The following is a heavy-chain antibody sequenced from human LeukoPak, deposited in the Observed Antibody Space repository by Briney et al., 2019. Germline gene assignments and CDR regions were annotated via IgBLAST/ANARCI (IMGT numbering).Heavy chain of an antibody. J-gene: IGHJ4*02. CDR3: ASYVNTAMRSDY. Sequence: SVKVSCKASGGTFSSYAISWVRQAPGQGLEWMGGIIPIFGTANYAQKFQGRVTITADESTSTAYMELSSLRSEDTAVYYCASYVNTAMRSDYWGQGTLVTVSS. V-gene: IGHV1-69*01. CDR1: GGTFSSYA. CDR2: IIPIFGTA. D-gene: IGHD5-18*01.